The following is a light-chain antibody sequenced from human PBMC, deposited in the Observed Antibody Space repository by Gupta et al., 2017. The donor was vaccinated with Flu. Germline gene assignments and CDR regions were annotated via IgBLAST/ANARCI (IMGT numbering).Light chain of an antibody. J-gene: IGLJ2*01. CDR2: GGT. Sequence: SITISCTGTSSDIGSYNYVSWYQQPPGQAHILLIYGGTNRPAGVANRFAASKAGDTASLTISVLQAEDEADYYCSSSISSSTLVFGGGTKLTVL. CDR1: SSDIGSYNY. CDR3: SSSISSSTLV. V-gene: IGLV2-14*01.